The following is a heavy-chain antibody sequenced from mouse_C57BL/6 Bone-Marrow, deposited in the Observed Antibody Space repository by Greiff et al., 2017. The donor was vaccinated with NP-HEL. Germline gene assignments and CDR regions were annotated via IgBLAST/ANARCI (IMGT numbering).Heavy chain of an antibody. CDR3: TREGNYYGSSCYFDY. D-gene: IGHD1-1*01. CDR1: GFTFSSYA. V-gene: IGHV5-9-1*02. Sequence: EVQVVESGEGLVKPGGSLKLSCAASGFTFSSYAMSWVRQTPEKRLEWVAYISSGGDYIYYADTVKGRFTISRDNARNTLYLQMSSLKSEDTAMYYGTREGNYYGSSCYFDYWGQGTTLTVSS. J-gene: IGHJ2*01. CDR2: ISSGGDYI.